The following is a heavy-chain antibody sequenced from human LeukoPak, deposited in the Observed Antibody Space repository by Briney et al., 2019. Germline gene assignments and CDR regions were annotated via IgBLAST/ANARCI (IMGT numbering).Heavy chain of an antibody. CDR1: EFTFSSYS. Sequence: GGSLRLSCAGSEFTFSSYSFNWIRQPPGEGLEWVSSISSGSTYIYYSDSVKGRFTVSRDNAKDSLYQQMINLRAEDTAVYYCARDPFYYDAAGSDDYWGQGTLVTVSS. D-gene: IGHD3-22*01. CDR2: ISSGSTYI. CDR3: ARDPFYYDAAGSDDY. J-gene: IGHJ4*02. V-gene: IGHV3-21*01.